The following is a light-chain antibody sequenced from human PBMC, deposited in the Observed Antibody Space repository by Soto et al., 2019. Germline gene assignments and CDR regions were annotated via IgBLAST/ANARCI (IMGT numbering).Light chain of an antibody. CDR1: QNIKKF. CDR3: QPSYTSPLT. CDR2: ATS. V-gene: IGKV1-39*01. J-gene: IGKJ4*01. Sequence: DIHMTQSPSSLSASVGDRVSITCRASQNIKKFLNWYQQRPGKAPSALIHATSTLQNGVSSRFSGSGSDTDLTLTITDLQPEDFATYFCQPSYTSPLTFGGGTKV.